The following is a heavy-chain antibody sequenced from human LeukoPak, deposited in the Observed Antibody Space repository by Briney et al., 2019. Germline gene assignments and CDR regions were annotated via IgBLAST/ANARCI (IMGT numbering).Heavy chain of an antibody. D-gene: IGHD4-11*01. CDR3: AKINRPISTTAYYYGMDV. J-gene: IGHJ6*02. V-gene: IGHV3-23*01. CDR1: GFTFSSYA. CDR2: ISGSGGST. Sequence: GGSLRLSCAASGFTFSSYAMSWVRQAPGKGLEWVSAISGSGGSTYYADSVKGRFTISRDNSKNTLYLQMNSLRAEDTAAYYCAKINRPISTTAYYYGMDVWGQGTTVTVSS.